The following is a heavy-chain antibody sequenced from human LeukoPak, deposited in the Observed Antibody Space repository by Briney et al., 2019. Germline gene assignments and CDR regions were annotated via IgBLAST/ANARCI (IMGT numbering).Heavy chain of an antibody. CDR1: GFTFSTYV. CDR2: IRPDGSNK. D-gene: IGHD2-2*01. V-gene: IGHV3-30*02. CDR3: AKEYTSPFDS. Sequence: GGSLRLSCAASGFTFSTYVVQWARQAPGKGLEWVAFIRPDGSNKGYADSVKGRFTISRDNSKSTLYLQVNSLSAEDTAVYYCAKEYTSPFDSWGQGTLVTVSS. J-gene: IGHJ4*02.